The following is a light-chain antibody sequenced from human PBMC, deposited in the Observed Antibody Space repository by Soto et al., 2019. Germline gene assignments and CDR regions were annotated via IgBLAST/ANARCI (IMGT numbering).Light chain of an antibody. Sequence: QPVLTQSPSASASLGASVKLTCTLSSGHSSYAIAWHQQQPEKGPRYLMKLNSDGSHSKGDGIPDRFSGSSSGAERYLTISSLQSEDEADYYCQIWGTGPLYVFGTGTKLTVL. CDR3: QIWGTGPLYV. V-gene: IGLV4-69*01. CDR1: SGHSSYA. J-gene: IGLJ1*01. CDR2: LNSDGSH.